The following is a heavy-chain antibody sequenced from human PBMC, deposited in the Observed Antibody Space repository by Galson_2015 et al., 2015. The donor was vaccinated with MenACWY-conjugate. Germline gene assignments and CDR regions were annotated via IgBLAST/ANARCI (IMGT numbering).Heavy chain of an antibody. D-gene: IGHD3-22*01. CDR3: ARDRTYHDGNAYYDVFDV. Sequence: SLRLSCATSGFTFSSYWMTWVRQAPGKGLEWVANIKGDGSVKYYVDSVKGRFTISRDNARNSLFLQMDSLRGEDTAVYYCARDRTYHDGNAYYDVFDVWGQGTMVTVSS. V-gene: IGHV3-7*03. CDR2: IKGDGSVK. CDR1: GFTFSSYW. J-gene: IGHJ3*01.